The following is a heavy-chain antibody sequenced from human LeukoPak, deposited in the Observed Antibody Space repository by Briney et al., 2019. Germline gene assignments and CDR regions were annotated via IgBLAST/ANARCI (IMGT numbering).Heavy chain of an antibody. CDR3: AKEFNRGLPDY. D-gene: IGHD2-21*01. V-gene: IGHV3-30*18. CDR1: GFTFSTYG. J-gene: IGHJ4*02. CDR2: ISYDGSNE. Sequence: GSLRLSCAASGFTFSTYGMHWVRQAPGKGLEWVAVISYDGSNEYYADSVKGRFTISRDNSKNPLYLQMSSLRAEDTAVYYCAKEFNRGLPDYWGQGTLVTVPS.